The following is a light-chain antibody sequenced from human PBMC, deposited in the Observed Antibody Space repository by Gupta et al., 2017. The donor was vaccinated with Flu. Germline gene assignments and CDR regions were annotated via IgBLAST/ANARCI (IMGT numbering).Light chain of an antibody. Sequence: ASISCRSSESLLDVNGKNFLDWYVQKPGQSPQLLIHLSSNRASGVPDRFSVTGSGTDFTLKISRVEAEDVGVYYCMQGLQTLITFGKGTRL. V-gene: IGKV2-28*01. CDR3: MQGLQTLIT. CDR1: ESLLDVNGKNF. J-gene: IGKJ5*01. CDR2: LSS.